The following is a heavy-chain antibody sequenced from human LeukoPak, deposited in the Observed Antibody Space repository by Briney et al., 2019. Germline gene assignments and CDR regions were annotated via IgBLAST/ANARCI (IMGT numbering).Heavy chain of an antibody. CDR3: ARGTHVYIAVAATGLDY. CDR1: GGSISSYY. Sequence: SETLSLTCTVSGGSISSYYWSWIRQPPGKGLEWIGYIYYSGSTNYNPSLKSRVTISVDTSKNQFSLKLSSVTAADTAVYYCARGTHVYIAVAATGLDYWGQGTLVTVSS. D-gene: IGHD6-19*01. J-gene: IGHJ4*02. V-gene: IGHV4-59*01. CDR2: IYYSGST.